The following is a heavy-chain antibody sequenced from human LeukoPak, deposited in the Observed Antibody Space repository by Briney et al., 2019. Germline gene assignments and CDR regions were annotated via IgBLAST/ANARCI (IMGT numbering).Heavy chain of an antibody. V-gene: IGHV1-69*13. CDR1: GYTFTDHY. D-gene: IGHD3-22*01. Sequence: EASVKVSCKALGYTFTDHYFHWLRQAPGQGIEWMGGIIPIFGTANYAQKFQGRVTITADESTSTAYMELSSLRSEDTAVYYCARDNIFYYDSSGYYGAFDIWGQGTMVTVSS. CDR2: IIPIFGTA. CDR3: ARDNIFYYDSSGYYGAFDI. J-gene: IGHJ3*02.